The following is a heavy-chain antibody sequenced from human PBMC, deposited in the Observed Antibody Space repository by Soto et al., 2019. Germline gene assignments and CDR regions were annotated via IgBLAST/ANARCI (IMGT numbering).Heavy chain of an antibody. J-gene: IGHJ4*02. CDR3: ARDSRGGYYFDY. CDR1: GDSISSGGYS. D-gene: IGHD1-26*01. V-gene: IGHV4-30-2*01. CDR2: IYYSGST. Sequence: SETLSLTCAVSGDSISSGGYSWNWIRQPPGKGLEWIGYIYYSGSTYYNPSLKSRLTISVDRSKNQFSLRLTSVTAADTAVYYCARDSRGGYYFDYWGQGTLVTVSS.